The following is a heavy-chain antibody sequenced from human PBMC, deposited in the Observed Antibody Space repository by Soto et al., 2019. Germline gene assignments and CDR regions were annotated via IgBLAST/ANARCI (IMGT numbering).Heavy chain of an antibody. Sequence: QEKLVQSGAEVKEPGASVKVSCKASAYTFTAYYVHWVRQAPGQGPEWMGWINPKSSGTKYARKFQGRVTMTRDTSISLAYMELSRLRSDDTAVYYCARDKTREFGVVTTNMMDVWGQGTTVTVSS. V-gene: IGHV1-2*02. CDR2: INPKSSGT. J-gene: IGHJ6*02. CDR3: ARDKTREFGVVTTNMMDV. CDR1: AYTFTAYY. D-gene: IGHD3-3*01.